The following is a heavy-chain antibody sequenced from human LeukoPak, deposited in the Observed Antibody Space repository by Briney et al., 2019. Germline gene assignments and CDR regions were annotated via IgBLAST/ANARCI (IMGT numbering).Heavy chain of an antibody. V-gene: IGHV3-23*01. D-gene: IGHD3-10*01. CDR1: GFPFSSYA. CDR3: AKDRYVSGTYYISV. CDR2: ISGRGGTT. J-gene: IGHJ4*02. Sequence: PGGPLRLSCVASGFPFSSYAMSWVPHAPEKALECVSDISGRGGTTHDAGSVKGRLTISRNNSKNTLYLQVNRLRAEDTAVYYCAKDRYVSGTYYISVWGQGTLVTVSS.